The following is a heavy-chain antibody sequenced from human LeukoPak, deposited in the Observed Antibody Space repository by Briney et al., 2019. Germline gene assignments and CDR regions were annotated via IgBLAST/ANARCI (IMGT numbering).Heavy chain of an antibody. D-gene: IGHD2-15*01. Sequence: TGGSLRLSCAVSGGTFSAYWMAWVRQSPGKGLEWVAEINEDGSVKYYVDSMKGRFTISRDNAKNSLYLQMNSLRAEDTAVYYCARERYCSSGNCYSDYWGQGTLVTVSS. V-gene: IGHV3-7*01. CDR2: INEDGSVK. J-gene: IGHJ4*02. CDR1: GGTFSAYW. CDR3: ARERYCSSGNCYSDY.